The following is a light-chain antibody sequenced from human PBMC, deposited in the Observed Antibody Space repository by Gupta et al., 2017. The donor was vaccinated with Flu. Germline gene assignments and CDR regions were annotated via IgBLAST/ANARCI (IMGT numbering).Light chain of an antibody. CDR2: LGS. CDR1: QSLLHTNGDNY. Sequence: VMTQSPLSLSVTPGEPASISCRSSQSLLHTNGDNYLDWYLQRPGQPPQLLIYLGSTRASGVPDRFSGSVSGTDFTLKISRLEAEDVGVYYCRQSLQTPFTFGHGTKVDI. CDR3: RQSLQTPFT. V-gene: IGKV2-28*01. J-gene: IGKJ3*01.